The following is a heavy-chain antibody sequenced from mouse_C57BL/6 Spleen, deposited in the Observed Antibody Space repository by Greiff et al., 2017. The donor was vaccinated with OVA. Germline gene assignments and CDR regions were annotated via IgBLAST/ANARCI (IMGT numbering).Heavy chain of an antibody. J-gene: IGHJ2*01. V-gene: IGHV1-42*01. CDR2: INPSTGGT. Sequence: VQLQQSGPELVKPGASVKISCKASGYSFTGYYMNWVKQSPEKSLEWIGEINPSTGGTTYNQKFKAKATLTVDKSSSTAYMQLKSLTSEDSAIYYCARNWDEGGYFDYWGQGTTLTVSS. CDR3: ARNWDEGGYFDY. D-gene: IGHD4-1*01. CDR1: GYSFTGYY.